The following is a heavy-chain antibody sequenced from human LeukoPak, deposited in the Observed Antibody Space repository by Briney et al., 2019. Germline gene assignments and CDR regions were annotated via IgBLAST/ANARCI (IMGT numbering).Heavy chain of an antibody. Sequence: SETLSLTCAVYGGSFSGHYWSWIRQPPGKGLEWIGEINHSGSTNYNPSLKSRVTISVDTSKNQFSLKLSSVTAADTAVYYCARAYYGSGSYQGDYWGQGTLVTVSS. CDR2: INHSGST. D-gene: IGHD3-10*01. J-gene: IGHJ4*02. CDR3: ARAYYGSGSYQGDY. V-gene: IGHV4-34*01. CDR1: GGSFSGHY.